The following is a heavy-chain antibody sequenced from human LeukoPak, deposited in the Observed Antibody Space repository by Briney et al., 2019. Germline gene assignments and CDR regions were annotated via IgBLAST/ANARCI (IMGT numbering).Heavy chain of an antibody. V-gene: IGHV4-34*01. CDR1: GGSFSGYY. Sequence: MTSETLSLTCAVYGGSFSGYYWSWIRQPPGKGLEWIGEINHSGSTNCNPSLKSRVTISVDTSKNQFSLKLSSVTAADTAVYYCARGNDTAMVHSTNWFDPWGQGTLVTVSS. D-gene: IGHD5-18*01. CDR2: INHSGST. CDR3: ARGNDTAMVHSTNWFDP. J-gene: IGHJ5*02.